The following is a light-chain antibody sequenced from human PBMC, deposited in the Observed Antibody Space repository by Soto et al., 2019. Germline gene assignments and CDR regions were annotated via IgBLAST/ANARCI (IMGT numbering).Light chain of an antibody. CDR3: QSYDSNNHVV. Sequence: NFMLTQPHSVSASPGKTVTISCTRSSGSIASNYVQWYQQRPGSSPTTVIYADNQRPSGVPDRFSGSIDSSSNSASLTISGLKTEDEADYYCQSYDSNNHVVFGGGTKVTVL. CDR1: SGSIASNY. CDR2: ADN. J-gene: IGLJ2*01. V-gene: IGLV6-57*01.